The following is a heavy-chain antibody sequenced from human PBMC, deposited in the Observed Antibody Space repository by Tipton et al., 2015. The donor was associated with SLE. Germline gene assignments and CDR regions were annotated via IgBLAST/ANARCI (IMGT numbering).Heavy chain of an antibody. CDR2: ISSRGSTI. CDR3: AGSRWLGTLRY. V-gene: IGHV3-48*03. D-gene: IGHD6-19*01. CDR1: AFTLSSYE. J-gene: IGHJ4*01. Sequence: SLRLSCAASAFTLSSYEMNWVRQSPGKRLDRVSYISSRGSTIYYADSVKGRFNISRDNAKNSLYLRMNCLRDEDTAVYYCAGSRWLGTLRYWGPGRLVTVSA.